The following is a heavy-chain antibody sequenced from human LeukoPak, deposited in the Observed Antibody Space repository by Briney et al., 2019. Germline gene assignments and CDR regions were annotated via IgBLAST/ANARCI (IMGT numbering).Heavy chain of an antibody. V-gene: IGHV3-74*01. J-gene: IGHJ4*02. D-gene: IGHD1-26*01. Sequence: GGSLRLSCAASGFTFSNYWMHWVRQAPGKGLVWVSRINSDGSGTNYADSVKGRFTISRDNAKNILDLQMNSLRVEDTAVYYCTGDLGGATWGEWNYWGQGTLVTVSS. CDR1: GFTFSNYW. CDR2: INSDGSGT. CDR3: TGDLGGATWGEWNY.